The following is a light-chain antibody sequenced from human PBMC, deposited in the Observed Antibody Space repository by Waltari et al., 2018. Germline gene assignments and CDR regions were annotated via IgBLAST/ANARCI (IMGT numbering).Light chain of an antibody. J-gene: IGKJ1*01. Sequence: EVVLTQSPATLSVSPGESATLSCRASQYVNIHLDWYQQKPGQAPRLRIYAASTRATGVPARCSGSGSGTDFTLTISSLQSEDFAVYYCQQYNDWPRTFGLGTKVEIK. V-gene: IGKV3-15*01. CDR2: AAS. CDR3: QQYNDWPRT. CDR1: QYVNIH.